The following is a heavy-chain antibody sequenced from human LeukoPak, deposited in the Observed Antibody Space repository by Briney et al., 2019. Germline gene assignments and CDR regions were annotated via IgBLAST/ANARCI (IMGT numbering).Heavy chain of an antibody. CDR3: AIGFYGDYDPVGVAWFDP. CDR2: INPNSGGT. Sequence: ASVKVSCKASGYTLTGYYMHWVRQAPGQGLEWMGWINPNSGGTNYAQKFQGRVTMTRDTSISTAYMELSRLRSDDTAVYYCAIGFYGDYDPVGVAWFDPWGQGTLVTVSS. CDR1: GYTLTGYY. D-gene: IGHD4-17*01. V-gene: IGHV1-2*02. J-gene: IGHJ5*02.